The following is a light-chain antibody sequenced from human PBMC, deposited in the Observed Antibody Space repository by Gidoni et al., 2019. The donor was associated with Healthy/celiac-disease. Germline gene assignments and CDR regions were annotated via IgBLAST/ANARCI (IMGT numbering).Light chain of an antibody. V-gene: IGKV2-28*01. CDR3: MQALQTPPAT. CDR1: QSLLHSNGYNY. Sequence: DIVMTQPPLSLPVTPGEPASISCRSSQSLLHSNGYNYLDWYLQKPGQSPQLLIYLGANRASGVPDRFSGSGSGTDFTLKISRGEAEDVGVYYCMQALQTPPATFGQGTRLEIK. CDR2: LGA. J-gene: IGKJ5*01.